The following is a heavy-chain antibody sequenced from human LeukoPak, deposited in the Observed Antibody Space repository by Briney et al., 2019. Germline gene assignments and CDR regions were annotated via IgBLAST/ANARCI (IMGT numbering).Heavy chain of an antibody. CDR2: NSCCGGST. D-gene: IGHD3-10*01. CDR1: GFTFTDYA. Sequence: GGSLRLSCAASGFTFTDYAMSSVRQAPGKGLEWVASNSCCGGSTYYADSVKGRFTISRDNSKDTLYLQMNSLRVEDAAVYHCAKGRGDPYFFDSWGQGTLVAVSS. V-gene: IGHV3-23*01. J-gene: IGHJ4*02. CDR3: AKGRGDPYFFDS.